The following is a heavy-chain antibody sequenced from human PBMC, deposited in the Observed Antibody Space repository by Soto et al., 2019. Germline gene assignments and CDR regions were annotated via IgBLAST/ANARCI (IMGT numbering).Heavy chain of an antibody. CDR1: GGTFSSYA. V-gene: IGHV1-69*13. D-gene: IGHD6-6*01. J-gene: IGHJ5*02. CDR2: IIPIFGTA. CDR3: ARRASSIAARRPNNWFDP. Sequence: SVKVSCKASGGTFSSYAISWVRQAPGQGLEWMGGIIPIFGTANYAQKFQGRVTITADESTSTAYMELSSLRSEDTAVYYCARRASSIAARRPNNWFDPWGQGTLVTVSS.